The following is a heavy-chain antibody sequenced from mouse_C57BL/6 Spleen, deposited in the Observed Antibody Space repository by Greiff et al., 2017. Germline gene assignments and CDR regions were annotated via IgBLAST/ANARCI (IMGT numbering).Heavy chain of an antibody. Sequence: DVKLQESGPGLVKPSQSLSLTCSVTGYSITSGYYWNWIRQFPGNKLEWMGYISYDGSNNYNPSLKNRISITRDTSKNQFFLKLNSVTTEDTATYYCAREVSSGFAYWGQGTLVTVSA. D-gene: IGHD6-1*01. CDR3: AREVSSGFAY. V-gene: IGHV3-6*01. CDR1: GYSITSGYY. CDR2: ISYDGSN. J-gene: IGHJ3*01.